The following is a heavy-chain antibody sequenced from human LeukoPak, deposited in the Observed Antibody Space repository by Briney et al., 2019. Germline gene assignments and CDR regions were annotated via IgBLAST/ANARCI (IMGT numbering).Heavy chain of an antibody. Sequence: SETLSLTCTVSGGSISSSSYYWGWLRQPPGKGLEWIGSIYYSGSTYYNPSLKSRVTISVDMSKNQFSLKLSSVTAADTAVYYCAIVMVFGVVITPPFDYWGQGTLVTVSS. J-gene: IGHJ4*02. V-gene: IGHV4-39*01. D-gene: IGHD3-3*01. CDR3: AIVMVFGVVITPPFDY. CDR2: IYYSGST. CDR1: GGSISSSSYY.